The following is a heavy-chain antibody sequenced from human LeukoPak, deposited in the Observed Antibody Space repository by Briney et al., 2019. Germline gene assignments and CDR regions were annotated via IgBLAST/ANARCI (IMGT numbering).Heavy chain of an antibody. D-gene: IGHD5-24*01. CDR2: ISGSGGST. CDR1: GFTFTSYA. Sequence: GGSLRLSCAASGFTFTSYAMSWVRQAPGEGREWISAISGSGGSTYYADSVKGRFTISRDNSKSTLFLQMNSLRAEDTAVYYCAKDPRVGSRVATPCHWGQGTLVTVSS. V-gene: IGHV3-23*01. CDR3: AKDPRVGSRVATPCH. J-gene: IGHJ4*02.